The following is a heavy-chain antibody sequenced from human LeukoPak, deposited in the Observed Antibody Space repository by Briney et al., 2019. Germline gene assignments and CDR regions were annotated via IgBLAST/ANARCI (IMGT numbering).Heavy chain of an antibody. J-gene: IGHJ4*02. CDR2: INPNSGGT. Sequence: ASVKVSRKASGYTFTGYYMHWVRQAPGQGLEWMGWINPNSGGTNYAQKFQGRVTMTRDTSISTAYMELSRLRSDDTAVYYCARFRSAAGLPYYFDYWGQGTLVTVSS. V-gene: IGHV1-2*02. D-gene: IGHD6-13*01. CDR1: GYTFTGYY. CDR3: ARFRSAAGLPYYFDY.